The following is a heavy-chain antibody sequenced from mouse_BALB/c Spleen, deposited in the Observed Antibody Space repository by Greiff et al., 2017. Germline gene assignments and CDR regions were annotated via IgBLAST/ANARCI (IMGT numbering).Heavy chain of an antibody. J-gene: IGHJ2*01. Sequence: EVQLQESGGGLVQPGGSLKLSCAASGFTFSSYGMSWVRQTPDKRLELVATINSNGGSTYYPDSVKGRFTISRDNAKNTLYLQMSSLKSEDTAMYYCARDFFHWGQGTTLTVSS. CDR1: GFTFSSYG. CDR2: INSNGGST. V-gene: IGHV5-6-3*01. CDR3: ARDFFH.